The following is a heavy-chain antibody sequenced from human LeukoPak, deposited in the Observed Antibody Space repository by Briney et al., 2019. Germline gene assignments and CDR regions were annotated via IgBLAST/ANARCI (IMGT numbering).Heavy chain of an antibody. J-gene: IGHJ4*02. V-gene: IGHV3-48*04. Sequence: PGGSLRLSCATSGFTFSSYSMNWVRQAPGQGLEWVSYINSGSTTIYYADSVKGRFTISRDNAKNSLHLQMNSLRAEDTAVYYCARDRAAAASGVFDYWGQGTLVTVSS. CDR3: ARDRAAAASGVFDY. CDR1: GFTFSSYS. CDR2: INSGSTTI. D-gene: IGHD6-13*01.